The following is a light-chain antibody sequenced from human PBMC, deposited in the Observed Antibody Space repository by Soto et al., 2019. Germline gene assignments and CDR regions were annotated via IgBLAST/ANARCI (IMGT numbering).Light chain of an antibody. V-gene: IGKV1-5*01. J-gene: IGKJ5*01. CDR1: QTISSW. CDR3: LQDYNYPIT. CDR2: AAS. Sequence: EIQITQKHSTLSASVGDRFTITCRSSQTISSWLAWYQQKPGKAPKLLIYAASTLESGVSSRFSGRGSGTEFTLTINSLQPEDFATYYCLQDYNYPITFGQGTLLEVK.